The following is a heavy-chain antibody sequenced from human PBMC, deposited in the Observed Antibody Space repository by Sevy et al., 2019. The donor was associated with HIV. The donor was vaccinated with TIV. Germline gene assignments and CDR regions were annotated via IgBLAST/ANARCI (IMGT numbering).Heavy chain of an antibody. CDR2: ISGSGGST. J-gene: IGHJ6*02. V-gene: IGHV3-23*01. CDR3: AKDMYGGKHYYYYGMDV. D-gene: IGHD4-17*01. Sequence: GGSLRLSCAASGFTFSSYAMSWVRQAPGKGLEWVSAISGSGGSTYYAYSVKGRFTISRDNSKNTLYLQMNSLRAEDTAVYYCAKDMYGGKHYYYYGMDVWGQGTTVTVSS. CDR1: GFTFSSYA.